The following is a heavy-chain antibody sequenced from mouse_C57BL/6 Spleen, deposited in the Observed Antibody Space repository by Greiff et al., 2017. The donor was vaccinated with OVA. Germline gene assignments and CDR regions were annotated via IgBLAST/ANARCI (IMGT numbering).Heavy chain of an antibody. V-gene: IGHV6-6*01. Sequence: EVQGVESGGGLVQPGGSMKLSCAASGFTFSDAWMDWVRQSPEKGLEWVAEIRNKANNHATYYAESVKGRFTISRDDSKSSVYLQMNSLRAEDTGIYYCTIYDGYYEFAYWGKGTLVTVSA. J-gene: IGHJ3*01. CDR1: GFTFSDAW. CDR3: TIYDGYYEFAY. CDR2: IRNKANNHAT. D-gene: IGHD2-3*01.